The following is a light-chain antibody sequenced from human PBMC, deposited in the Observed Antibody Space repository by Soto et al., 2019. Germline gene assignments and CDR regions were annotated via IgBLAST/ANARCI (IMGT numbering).Light chain of an antibody. J-gene: IGKJ1*01. V-gene: IGKV3-20*01. CDR2: DGS. CDR1: QSVSNIY. CDR3: LQDYNYPWT. Sequence: LVLTQSPGILSLSPGETATLSCRASQSVSNIYLGWYQQKPGQAPRLLIFDGSSRATGIPDRFSGSGSGTDFTLTISSLQPEDFATYYCLQDYNYPWTFGQGTKVDNK.